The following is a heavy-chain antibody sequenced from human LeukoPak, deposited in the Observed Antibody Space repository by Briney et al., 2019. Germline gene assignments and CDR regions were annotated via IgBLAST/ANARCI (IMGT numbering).Heavy chain of an antibody. CDR1: GGSFSGYY. J-gene: IGHJ6*02. Sequence: SETLSLTCADYGGSFSGYYWSWIRQPPGKGLEWIGEINHSGSTNYNPSLKSRVTISVDTSKNQFSLKLSSVTAADTAVYYCARGRYYYGSGSYFPHYYYYYGMDVWGQGTTVTVSS. V-gene: IGHV4-34*01. CDR3: ARGRYYYGSGSYFPHYYYYYGMDV. D-gene: IGHD3-10*01. CDR2: INHSGST.